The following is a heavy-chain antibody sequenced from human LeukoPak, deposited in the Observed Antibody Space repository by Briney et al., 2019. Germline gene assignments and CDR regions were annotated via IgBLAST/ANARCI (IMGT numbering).Heavy chain of an antibody. J-gene: IGHJ4*02. D-gene: IGHD3-22*01. CDR1: GVSFSGYY. CDR2: INHSGST. V-gene: IGHV4-34*01. CDR3: ARWLYASYDSSGYSFDY. Sequence: SETLSLTCAVYGVSFSGYYWSWIREPPGKGLEWIGEINHSGSTNYNPSLKSRVAISVGTSKNQFSLKLSSVTAADTAVYYCARWLYASYDSSGYSFDYWGQGTLVTVSS.